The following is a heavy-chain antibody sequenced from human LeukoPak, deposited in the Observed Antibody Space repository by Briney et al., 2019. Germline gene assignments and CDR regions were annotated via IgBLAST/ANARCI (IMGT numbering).Heavy chain of an antibody. D-gene: IGHD1-26*01. CDR3: ATGGGSYYAFDI. V-gene: IGHV3-30*02. J-gene: IGHJ3*02. Sequence: GGSLRLSCAASGFTFSSYGMHWVRQAPGKGLEWVAFIRYDGSNKYYADSVKGRFTTSRDNSKNTLYLQMNSLRAEDTAVYYCATGGGSYYAFDIWGQGTMVTVSS. CDR1: GFTFSSYG. CDR2: IRYDGSNK.